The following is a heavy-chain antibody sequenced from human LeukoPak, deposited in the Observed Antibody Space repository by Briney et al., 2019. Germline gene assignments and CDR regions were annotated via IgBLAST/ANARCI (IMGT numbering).Heavy chain of an antibody. CDR3: AKRVQYDSSHYCIFDY. Sequence: GGSLRLSCAASGFTFSNYVMNWVRQAPGKGLEWVSTIDPNDDDNTYYADSVKGRFTISRDNSKNTLYLQMSSLRAEDTAVYHCAKRVQYDSSHYCIFDYWGQGTVVTVSS. D-gene: IGHD3-22*01. V-gene: IGHV3-23*01. J-gene: IGHJ4*02. CDR2: IDPNDDDNT. CDR1: GFTFSNYV.